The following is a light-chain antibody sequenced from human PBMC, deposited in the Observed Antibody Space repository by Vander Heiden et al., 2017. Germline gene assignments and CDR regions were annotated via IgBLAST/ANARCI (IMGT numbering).Light chain of an antibody. Sequence: DILLNQSLASLPMSLGGRDTLNCKPSQSLLYSINHKTYVGWYQQKPGQPPKLLIYWASTRESGVADRFSGSGSGTDFTLTISSLQAEDVAIYYCHQYYSPPLTFGQGTKVEIK. V-gene: IGKV4-1*01. CDR1: QSLLYSINHKTY. J-gene: IGKJ1*01. CDR2: WAS. CDR3: HQYYSPPLT.